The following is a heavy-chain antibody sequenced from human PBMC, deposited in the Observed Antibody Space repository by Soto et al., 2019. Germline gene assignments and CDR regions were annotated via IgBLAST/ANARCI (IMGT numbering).Heavy chain of an antibody. J-gene: IGHJ5*02. Sequence: TLSLTCAVSCGSITSGGYSWSWIRQPPAKGXEWTGXIFHSGTTYYXXSLMSRVTTSADTSKNPFSLKLSSANAADTAVYYCAREPDRWGTGTLDNASS. V-gene: IGHV4-30-2*01. CDR2: IFHSGTT. CDR3: AREPDR. CDR1: CGSITSGGYS.